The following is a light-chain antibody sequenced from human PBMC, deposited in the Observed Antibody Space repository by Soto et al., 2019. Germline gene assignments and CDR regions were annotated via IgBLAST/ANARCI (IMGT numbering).Light chain of an antibody. CDR3: QHSTFYPSP. CDR2: EAS. V-gene: IGKV1-5*03. J-gene: IGKJ4*01. CDR1: QTISRW. Sequence: IHMSHSHSTLSASVGCIVTMTCRSSQTISRWLAWHQQKPGKAPKLLIYEASSLQSGVPSRFSGSGSGTEFTLTISSLQPDDFATYKCQHSTFYPSPFGEVTMVAIK.